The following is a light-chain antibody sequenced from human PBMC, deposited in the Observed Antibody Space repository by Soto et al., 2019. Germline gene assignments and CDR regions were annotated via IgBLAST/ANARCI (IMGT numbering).Light chain of an antibody. Sequence: EIVLTQSPATLSLSPGERATLSCRASQSVSSYLAWYQQKPGQAPRLLIYDASNRATGIPARFSGSGSGTDFTLTISILEPEDVAFYYCQQRSNWWTFGQGTKVEIK. J-gene: IGKJ1*01. CDR1: QSVSSY. CDR3: QQRSNWWT. V-gene: IGKV3-11*01. CDR2: DAS.